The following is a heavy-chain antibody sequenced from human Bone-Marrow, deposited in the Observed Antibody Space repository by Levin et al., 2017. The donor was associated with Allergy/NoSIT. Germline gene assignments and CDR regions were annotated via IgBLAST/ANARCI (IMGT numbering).Heavy chain of an antibody. J-gene: IGHJ4*02. CDR1: GGSISSSSYY. V-gene: IGHV4-39*01. CDR3: ARNGGGLRFLEWLPTGNLYYFDY. D-gene: IGHD3-3*01. Sequence: SETLSLTCTVSGGSISSSSYYWGWIRQPPGKGLEWIGSIYYSGSTYYNPSLKSRVTISVDTSKNQFSLKLSSVTAADTAVYYCARNGGGLRFLEWLPTGNLYYFDYWGQGTLVTVSS. CDR2: IYYSGST.